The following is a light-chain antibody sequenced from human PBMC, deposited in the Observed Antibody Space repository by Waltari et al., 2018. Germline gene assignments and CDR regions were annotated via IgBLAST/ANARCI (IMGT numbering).Light chain of an antibody. V-gene: IGLV1-40*01. Sequence: QSVLTQPPSMSGAPGQKVTIPCTGGSSNFGAGYDVHWYQQFPGAAPKRLIFGNTNRASGVPGRFSGSKSGTSASLAIAGLQSEDEAVYYCQSFDNNLSGSVFGGGTKLTVL. CDR3: QSFDNNLSGSV. J-gene: IGLJ3*02. CDR1: SSNFGAGYD. CDR2: GNT.